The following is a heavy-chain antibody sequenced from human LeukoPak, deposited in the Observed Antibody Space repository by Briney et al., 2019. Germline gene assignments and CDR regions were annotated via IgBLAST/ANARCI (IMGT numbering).Heavy chain of an antibody. J-gene: IGHJ4*02. CDR1: GFTFRSYG. CDR2: ISSAGGNI. D-gene: IGHD5-12*01. V-gene: IGHV3-48*01. Sequence: GGSLRLSCAASGFTFRSYGLSWFRQAPGKGLEWVSYISSAGGNINYADSVKGRFIISRDNGKNSLYLQMNGLRAEDTAVYYCARSGSDSPADYWGQGTLVTVSS. CDR3: ARSGSDSPADY.